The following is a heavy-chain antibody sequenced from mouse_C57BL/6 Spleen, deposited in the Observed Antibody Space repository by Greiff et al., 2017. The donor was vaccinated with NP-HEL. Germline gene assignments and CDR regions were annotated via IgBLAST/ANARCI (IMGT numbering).Heavy chain of an antibody. J-gene: IGHJ3*01. V-gene: IGHV1-9*01. CDR2: ILPGSGST. CDR1: GYTFTSYW. D-gene: IGHD1-1*01. Sequence: QVQLQQSGAELMKPGASVKLSCKATGYTFTSYWIEWVKQRPGHGLEWIGEILPGSGSTNYNEKFKGKATFTADTSSNTAYMQLSSLTTEDSAIYYCARGGIYYGSSYGGFAYWGQGTLVTVSA. CDR3: ARGGIYYGSSYGGFAY.